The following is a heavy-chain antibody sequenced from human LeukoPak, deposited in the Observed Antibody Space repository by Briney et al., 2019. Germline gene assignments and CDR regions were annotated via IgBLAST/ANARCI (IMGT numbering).Heavy chain of an antibody. D-gene: IGHD4-17*01. J-gene: IGHJ6*02. CDR2: IYYSGST. CDR3: ARGGFPYGDYGTLVYGMDV. V-gene: IGHV4-59*01. CDR1: GGSISSYY. Sequence: SETLSLTCTVSGGSISSYYWSWIRQPPGKGLEWIGYIYYSGSTNYNPSLKSRVTISVDTSKNQFSLKLSSVTAADTAVYYCARGGFPYGDYGTLVYGMDVWGQGTTVTVSS.